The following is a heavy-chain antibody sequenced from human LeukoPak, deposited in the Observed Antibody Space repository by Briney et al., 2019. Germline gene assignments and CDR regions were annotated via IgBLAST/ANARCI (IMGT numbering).Heavy chain of an antibody. CDR1: GFTFSSYA. CDR2: ISYDGSNK. CDR3: ARDHGVQPFDY. Sequence: PGGSLRLSCAASGFTFSSYAMHWVRQAPGKGLEWVAVISYDGSNKYYADSVKGRFTISRDNSKNTLYLQMNSLRAEDTAVYYCARDHGVQPFDYWGQGTLVTVSS. V-gene: IGHV3-30-3*01. D-gene: IGHD2-2*01. J-gene: IGHJ4*02.